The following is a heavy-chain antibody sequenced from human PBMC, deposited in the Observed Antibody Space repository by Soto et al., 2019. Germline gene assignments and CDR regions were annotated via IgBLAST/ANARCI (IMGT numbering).Heavy chain of an antibody. CDR2: IDPSDSQT. Sequence: GEPHKISCKGSEYSFAGYWITWVRQKPGRGLEWMGRIDPSDSQTYYSPSFRGHVTISVTKSITTVFLQWSSLRASDTAMYYCARQIYDSDTGPNFQYYFDSWGQGTPVTVSS. V-gene: IGHV5-10-1*01. CDR3: ARQIYDSDTGPNFQYYFDS. J-gene: IGHJ4*02. D-gene: IGHD3-22*01. CDR1: EYSFAGYW.